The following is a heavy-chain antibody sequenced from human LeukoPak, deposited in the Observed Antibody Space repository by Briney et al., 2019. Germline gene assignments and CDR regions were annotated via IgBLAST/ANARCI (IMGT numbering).Heavy chain of an antibody. J-gene: IGHJ2*01. CDR1: GFTFSNYC. Sequence: GGSLRLSCAASGFTFSNYCMSWVRQAPGKGLEWLANINQDGSEIYYVDSVKGRFTISRDNGKNSLYLQINSLRADDTAVYYCAREQGSRIIVGTTNWYFDLGGSGTRVSVS. V-gene: IGHV3-7*01. CDR3: AREQGSRIIVGTTNWYFDL. CDR2: INQDGSEI. D-gene: IGHD1-1*01.